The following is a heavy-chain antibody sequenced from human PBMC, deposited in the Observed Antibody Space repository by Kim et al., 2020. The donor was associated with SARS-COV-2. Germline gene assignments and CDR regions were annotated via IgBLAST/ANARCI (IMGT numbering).Heavy chain of an antibody. CDR1: GFTFSSYA. Sequence: GGSLRLSCAASGFTFSSYAMSWVRQAPGKGLEWVSAISGNGGSTYYADSVKGRFTISRDNSKNTLYLQMNSLRAEDTAVYYCAKDPHYDYVWGSYRPAPFDYWGQGTLVTVSS. V-gene: IGHV3-23*01. D-gene: IGHD3-16*02. J-gene: IGHJ4*02. CDR3: AKDPHYDYVWGSYRPAPFDY. CDR2: ISGNGGST.